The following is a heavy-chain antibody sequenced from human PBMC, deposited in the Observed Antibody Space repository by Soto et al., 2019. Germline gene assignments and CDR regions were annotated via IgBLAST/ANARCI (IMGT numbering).Heavy chain of an antibody. CDR1: GFTFSIAW. V-gene: IGHV3-15*01. J-gene: IGHJ4*02. CDR2: IKSKPDGGAT. Sequence: PGGSLRLSCAGSGFTFSIAWMSWVRQAPGNGLEWVGRIKSKPDGGATDYAAPVKGRFTISRDDSKNTLYLQLNSLKTEDAAVYYCTTESPYGDFLFDLWGQRTPVSVSS. D-gene: IGHD4-17*01. CDR3: TTESPYGDFLFDL.